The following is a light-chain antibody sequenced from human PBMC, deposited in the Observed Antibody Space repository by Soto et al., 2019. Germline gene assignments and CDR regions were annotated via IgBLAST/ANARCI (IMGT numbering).Light chain of an antibody. Sequence: SYELTQPHSVSVAPGKTARITCGGNNIGSKTVHWYQQKPGQAPVLVIYYDSDRPSGIPERFSGSNSENTATLTISRVEAGDEADYYCQVWDSSSDHPGVVFGGGTKLTVL. J-gene: IGLJ2*01. CDR1: NIGSKT. V-gene: IGLV3-21*04. CDR2: YDS. CDR3: QVWDSSSDHPGVV.